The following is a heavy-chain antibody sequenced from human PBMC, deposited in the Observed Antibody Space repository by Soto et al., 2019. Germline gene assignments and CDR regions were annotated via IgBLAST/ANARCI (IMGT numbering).Heavy chain of an antibody. J-gene: IGHJ4*02. CDR2: ISGSGDST. CDR3: AKTYYYDSSGYYYLGYFDY. Sequence: GGSLRLSCAASGFTFNSYAMSWVRQAPGKGLEWVSAISGSGDSTYYADSVKGRFTISRDNSKNMLYLQMNSLRAEDTAVYYCAKTYYYDSSGYYYLGYFDYWGQGTLVTV. D-gene: IGHD3-22*01. V-gene: IGHV3-23*01. CDR1: GFTFNSYA.